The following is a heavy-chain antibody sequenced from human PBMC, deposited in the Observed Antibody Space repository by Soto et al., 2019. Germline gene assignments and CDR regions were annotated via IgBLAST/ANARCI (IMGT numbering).Heavy chain of an antibody. CDR2: ISAAGDS. CDR1: GFTFRNYD. J-gene: IGHJ6*02. Sequence: EVQLVESGGGLVQPGGSLRLSCGASGFTFRNYDMHWVRQVTGKGLEWVSGISAAGDSDYADSVEGRFTISRENAQNSFFLQMNSLRVGDTAVYYCARTDRDFYGLDVWGQGTTVIVSS. CDR3: ARTDRDFYGLDV. V-gene: IGHV3-13*01.